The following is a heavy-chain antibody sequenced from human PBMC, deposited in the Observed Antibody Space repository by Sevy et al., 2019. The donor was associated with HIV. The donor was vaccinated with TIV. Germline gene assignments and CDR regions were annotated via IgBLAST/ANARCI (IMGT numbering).Heavy chain of an antibody. J-gene: IGHJ4*02. D-gene: IGHD3-22*01. Sequence: ASVKVSCKASGYTFTTYPIGWVRQAPGQGLEWMGWISTYSGETRDAQKFQGRATMTTDTSTSTAYLELRSLRSDDTAVYYCARDSDGSGHYYADYFGYWGQGTLVTVSS. CDR1: GYTFTTYP. V-gene: IGHV1-18*01. CDR3: ARDSDGSGHYYADYFGY. CDR2: ISTYSGET.